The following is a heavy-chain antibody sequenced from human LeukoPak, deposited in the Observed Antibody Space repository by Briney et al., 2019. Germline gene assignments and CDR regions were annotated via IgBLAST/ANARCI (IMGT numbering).Heavy chain of an antibody. CDR3: VRASYTGFDLHFDQ. CDR1: GFAFSGRE. D-gene: IGHD5-12*01. J-gene: IGHJ4*02. Sequence: GGSLRLSCSASGFAFSGREMAWVRQAPGKGLEWVSYISSNGKTILHADSVKGRITISRDNAKKSLYLQLGGLRVEDSAFYYCVRASYTGFDLHFDQWGQGTLVTVSS. V-gene: IGHV3-48*03. CDR2: ISSNGKTI.